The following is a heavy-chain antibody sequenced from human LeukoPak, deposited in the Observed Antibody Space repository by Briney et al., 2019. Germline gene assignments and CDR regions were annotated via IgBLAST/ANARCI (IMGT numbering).Heavy chain of an antibody. V-gene: IGHV1-18*01. CDR3: ARGIAAADPSYYYYMDA. Sequence: ASVKVSCKASGYTFTSYGISWVRQAPGQGLEWMGWISAYNGNTNYAQKLQGRVTMTTDTSTSTAYMELRSLRSDDTAVYYCARGIAAADPSYYYYMDAWGKGTTVTVSS. CDR1: GYTFTSYG. D-gene: IGHD6-13*01. J-gene: IGHJ6*03. CDR2: ISAYNGNT.